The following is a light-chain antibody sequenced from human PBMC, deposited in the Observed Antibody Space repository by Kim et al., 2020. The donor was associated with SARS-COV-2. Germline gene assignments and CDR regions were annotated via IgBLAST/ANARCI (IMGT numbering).Light chain of an antibody. CDR2: DVT. CDR1: SSDINIYDY. CDR3: CSYTGSYV. Sequence: SPGQSVTISCTGTSSDINIYDYVSWYQQHPGKAPQLLIYDVTKRPSGVPDRFSGSKSGNTASLTISGLQADDEADYYCCSYTGSYVFGSGTKVTVL. V-gene: IGLV2-11*01. J-gene: IGLJ1*01.